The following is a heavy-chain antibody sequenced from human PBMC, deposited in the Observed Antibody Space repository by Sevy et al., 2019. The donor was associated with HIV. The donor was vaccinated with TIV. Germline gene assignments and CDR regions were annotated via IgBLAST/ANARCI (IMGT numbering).Heavy chain of an antibody. CDR2: IKEDGSEK. V-gene: IGHV3-7*03. CDR1: GFPLKSYW. Sequence: GGSLRLSCIASGFPLKSYWMSWVRQAPGKGLEWVANIKEDGSEKYYVHSVKGRFTISRDNAKNSLYLQMNSLRAEDTAVYYYARDPGFDPWGQGTLVTVSS. CDR3: ARDPGFDP. J-gene: IGHJ5*02.